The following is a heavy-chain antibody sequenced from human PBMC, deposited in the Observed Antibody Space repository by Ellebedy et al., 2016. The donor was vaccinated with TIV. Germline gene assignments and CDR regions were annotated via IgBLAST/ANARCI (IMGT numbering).Heavy chain of an antibody. CDR2: ISYDGSNK. V-gene: IGHV3-30-3*01. J-gene: IGHJ6*02. CDR3: ARDGDENCGGDCYYYYYGMDV. Sequence: PGGSLRLSCAASGFTFSSYAMHWVRQAPGKGLAWVAVISYDGSNKYYSDSVKVRFTISRDNSKNTLYLQMNSLSAEDTAVYYCARDGDENCGGDCYYYYYGMDVWGQGTTVTVSS. CDR1: GFTFSSYA. D-gene: IGHD2-21*02.